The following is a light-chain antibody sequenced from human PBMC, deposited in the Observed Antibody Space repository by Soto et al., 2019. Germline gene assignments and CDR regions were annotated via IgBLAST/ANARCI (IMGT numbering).Light chain of an antibody. CDR1: SSDVGGYNY. J-gene: IGLJ1*01. Sequence: LSHPGSVTGSPGDSTTISCTGTSSDVGGYNYVSWYQQHPGKAPKLMIYEVSNRPSGVSNRFSGSKSGNTASLTISGLQAEDEADYYCSSYTSSSTRVFGTGTKVTVL. CDR3: SSYTSSSTRV. V-gene: IGLV2-14*01. CDR2: EVS.